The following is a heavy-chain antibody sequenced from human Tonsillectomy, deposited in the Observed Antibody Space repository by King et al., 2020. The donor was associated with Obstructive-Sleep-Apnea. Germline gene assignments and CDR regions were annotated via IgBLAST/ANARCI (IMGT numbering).Heavy chain of an antibody. D-gene: IGHD1-26*01. Sequence: VQLVQSGAEVKKPGESLKISCKGSGYRFTSYWIGWVRQMPGKGLEWMGVIFPADSDTRYSPSFQGQVTISADKSISTAYLQWSSLKASDTAMYYCARPMSGSYADDASDIWGQGTMVTVSS. CDR1: GYRFTSYW. CDR3: ARPMSGSYADDASDI. CDR2: IFPADSDT. V-gene: IGHV5-51*01. J-gene: IGHJ3*02.